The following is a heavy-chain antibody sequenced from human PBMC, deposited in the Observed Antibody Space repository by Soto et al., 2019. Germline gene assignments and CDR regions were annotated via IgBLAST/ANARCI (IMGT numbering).Heavy chain of an antibody. CDR2: INAYNGNT. CDR1: GYTFTSYG. Sequence: ASVKVSCKASGYTFTSYGISWVRQAPGQGLEWMGWINAYNGNTNYSQKLQGRVTITTDTSASTAYMELSSLRSEDTAVYYCARDAWEYYYGSGSYYKFDAFDIWGQGTMVTVSS. D-gene: IGHD3-10*01. J-gene: IGHJ3*02. V-gene: IGHV1-18*01. CDR3: ARDAWEYYYGSGSYYKFDAFDI.